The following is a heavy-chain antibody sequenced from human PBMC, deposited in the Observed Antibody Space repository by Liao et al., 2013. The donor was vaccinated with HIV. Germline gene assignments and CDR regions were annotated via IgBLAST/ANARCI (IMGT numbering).Heavy chain of an antibody. CDR3: TNGGYAH. D-gene: IGHD2-8*01. J-gene: IGHJ4*02. CDR1: GGSFSGYY. CDR2: IFYSGST. Sequence: QVQLQQWGAGLLKPSETLSLTCAVYGGSFSGYYWSWIRQPPGKGLEWIGYIFYSGSTNYNPSLRGRVTMSVDTSKNQFSLKLSSVTAADTAVYYCTNGGYAHWGQGTLVTVSS. V-gene: IGHV4-34*11.